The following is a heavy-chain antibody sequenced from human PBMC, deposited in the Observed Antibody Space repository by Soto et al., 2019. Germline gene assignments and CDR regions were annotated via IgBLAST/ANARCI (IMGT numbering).Heavy chain of an antibody. CDR3: ARGLLDYDFWSGNYYYYGMDV. CDR2: MNPNSGNT. D-gene: IGHD3-3*01. CDR1: GYTFTSYD. J-gene: IGHJ6*02. V-gene: IGHV1-8*01. Sequence: QVQLVQSGAVVKKPGASVKVSCKASGYTFTSYDINWVRQATGQGLEWMGWMNPNSGNTGYAQKFQGRVTMTRNTSIRTAYMELSSLRSEDTAVYYCARGLLDYDFWSGNYYYYGMDVWGQGTTVTVSS.